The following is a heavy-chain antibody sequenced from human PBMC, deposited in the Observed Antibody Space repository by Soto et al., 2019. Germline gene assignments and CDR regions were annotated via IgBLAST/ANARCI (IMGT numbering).Heavy chain of an antibody. CDR3: ARPQGYCSGGSCYEYFQH. Sequence: QVQLVQSGAEVKKPGSSVKVSCKASGGTFSSYAISWVRQAPGQGLEWMGGIIPIFGTANYAQKFQGRVTITADESTSTAYMELGSLRSEDTAVYYCARPQGYCSGGSCYEYFQHWGQGTLVTVSS. D-gene: IGHD2-15*01. CDR1: GGTFSSYA. J-gene: IGHJ1*01. CDR2: IIPIFGTA. V-gene: IGHV1-69*12.